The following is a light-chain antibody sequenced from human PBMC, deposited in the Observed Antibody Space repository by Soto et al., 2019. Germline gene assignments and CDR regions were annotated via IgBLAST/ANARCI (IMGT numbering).Light chain of an antibody. J-gene: IGKJ1*01. CDR1: QSVSSN. Sequence: EIVMTQSPATLSVSPGDRATLSCRASQSVSSNLAWYQLKPGQAPRLLISGASTRATGIPDRFSGSGSGTKFTLTISSLQSEDFAVYYCQQYNGWPPWTFGQGTKVEIK. CDR2: GAS. CDR3: QQYNGWPPWT. V-gene: IGKV3-15*01.